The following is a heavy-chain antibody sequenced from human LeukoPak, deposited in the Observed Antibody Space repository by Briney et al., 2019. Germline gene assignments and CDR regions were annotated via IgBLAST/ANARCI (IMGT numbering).Heavy chain of an antibody. D-gene: IGHD3-22*01. CDR1: GFTFTSSA. Sequence: SVKVSCKASGFTFTSSAMQWVRQARGQRLEWIGWIVVGSGNTNYAQKFQERVTITRDMSTSTAYMELSSLRSEDTAVYYCAKGTYYYDSSGYSETYYFDYWGQGTLVTVSS. J-gene: IGHJ4*02. CDR2: IVVGSGNT. CDR3: AKGTYYYDSSGYSETYYFDY. V-gene: IGHV1-58*02.